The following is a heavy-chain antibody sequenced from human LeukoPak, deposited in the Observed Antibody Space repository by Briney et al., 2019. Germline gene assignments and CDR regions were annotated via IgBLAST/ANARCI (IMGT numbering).Heavy chain of an antibody. CDR3: ARGPTYYYDSSGYYLDY. V-gene: IGHV3-30*14. CDR2: ILNDGSDK. CDR1: GFTFRNFV. D-gene: IGHD3-22*01. J-gene: IGHJ4*02. Sequence: GGSLRLSCAASGFTFRNFVIHWVRQAPGKGLEWVAGILNDGSDKHYSDSVKGRFTISRDNSKNTLYLQMNSLRAEDTAVYYCARGPTYYYDSSGYYLDYWGQGTLVTVSS.